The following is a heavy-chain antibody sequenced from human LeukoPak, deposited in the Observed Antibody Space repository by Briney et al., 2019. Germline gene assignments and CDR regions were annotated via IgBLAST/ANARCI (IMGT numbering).Heavy chain of an antibody. CDR1: GYTFTSYG. D-gene: IGHD2-21*02. CDR3: AREGGAYCGGDCYSDYWFDP. V-gene: IGHV1-18*01. Sequence: GASVKVSCKASGYTFTSYGISWVRQAPGQGLEWMGWISAYNGNTNHAQKLQGRVTMTTDTSTSTAYMELRSLRSDDTAVYYCAREGGAYCGGDCYSDYWFDPWGQGTLVTVSS. J-gene: IGHJ5*02. CDR2: ISAYNGNT.